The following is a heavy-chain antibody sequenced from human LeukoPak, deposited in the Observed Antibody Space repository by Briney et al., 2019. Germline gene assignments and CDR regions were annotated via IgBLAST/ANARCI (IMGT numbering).Heavy chain of an antibody. Sequence: SETLSLTCAVYGGSFSDYYWSWIRQPPGKGLEWIGEINHSGSTDYNPSLKSRVTISVDTSKNQFSLKLSSVTAADTAVYHCARDRQGSYGSGSYSGFDPWGQGTLVTVSS. V-gene: IGHV4-34*01. CDR3: ARDRQGSYGSGSYSGFDP. D-gene: IGHD3-10*01. J-gene: IGHJ5*02. CDR1: GGSFSDYY. CDR2: INHSGST.